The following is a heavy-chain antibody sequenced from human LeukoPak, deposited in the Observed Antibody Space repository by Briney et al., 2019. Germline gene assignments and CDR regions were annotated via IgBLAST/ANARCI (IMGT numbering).Heavy chain of an antibody. Sequence: PGGSLRLSCAASGFTFSSYWMSWVRQAPGKGLEWVANINQDGSEENYVDSVKGRFTISRDNAKNSLYLQMNSLRVEDTAVYYCAKEGRSLQTYWGQGTLVTVSS. D-gene: IGHD5-24*01. J-gene: IGHJ4*02. V-gene: IGHV3-7*03. CDR1: GFTFSSYW. CDR2: INQDGSEE. CDR3: AKEGRSLQTY.